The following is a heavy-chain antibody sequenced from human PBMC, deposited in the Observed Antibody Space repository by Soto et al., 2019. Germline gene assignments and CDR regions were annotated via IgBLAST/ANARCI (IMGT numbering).Heavy chain of an antibody. CDR2: ISAYNGNT. J-gene: IGHJ6*02. CDR3: ARDLWVHMIADDYYGMDV. Sequence: ASVKVSCKASGYTFTSYGISWVRQAPGQGLEWMGWISAYNGNTNYAQKLQGRVTMTTDTSTSTAYMELRSLRSDDTAVYYCARDLWVHMIADDYYGMDVWGQGTTGTVSS. D-gene: IGHD3-22*01. CDR1: GYTFTSYG. V-gene: IGHV1-18*04.